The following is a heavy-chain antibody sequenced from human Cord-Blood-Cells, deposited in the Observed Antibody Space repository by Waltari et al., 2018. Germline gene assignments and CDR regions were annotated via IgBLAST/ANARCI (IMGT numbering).Heavy chain of an antibody. CDR1: GGTFSSYA. D-gene: IGHD5-18*01. V-gene: IGHV1-69*12. CDR3: ASGIQLWYGGY. Sequence: QVQLVQSGAEVKKPGSSVKVSCKASGGTFSSYAISWVRQAPGQGLEWMGGIIPSCGTANYAKNFQGRVTITADESTSTAYRELSSLRSEDTAVYYCASGIQLWYGGYWGQGTLVTVSS. CDR2: IIPSCGTA. J-gene: IGHJ4*02.